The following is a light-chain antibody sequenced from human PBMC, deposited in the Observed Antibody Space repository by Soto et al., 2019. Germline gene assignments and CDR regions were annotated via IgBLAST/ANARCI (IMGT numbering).Light chain of an antibody. J-gene: IGKJ4*01. V-gene: IGKV3D-15*01. CDR2: DIF. CDR1: QSVGSY. Sequence: EIVMTQSPATLSVSPGERATLYCRASQSVGSYLAWYQQNPGHAPSLVIYDIFTRANGVPTRISGSGSEPEFNLTLSILKSEDFAVDYCQQYNSCPLTFGGGTKVEIK. CDR3: QQYNSCPLT.